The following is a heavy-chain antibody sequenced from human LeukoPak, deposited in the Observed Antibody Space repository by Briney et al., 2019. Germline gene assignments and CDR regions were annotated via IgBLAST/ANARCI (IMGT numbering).Heavy chain of an antibody. D-gene: IGHD1-26*01. CDR2: ITSSSSYI. CDR1: EFTFSSYN. V-gene: IGHV3-21*01. Sequence: GSLRLSCAASEFTFSSYNMNWVRQAPGKGLEWVSSITSSSSYIYYADSVKGRFTISRDNAKNSLYLQMNSLRAEDTAVYYCARDQSAGAQNSFDPWGQGTLVTVSS. J-gene: IGHJ5*02. CDR3: ARDQSAGAQNSFDP.